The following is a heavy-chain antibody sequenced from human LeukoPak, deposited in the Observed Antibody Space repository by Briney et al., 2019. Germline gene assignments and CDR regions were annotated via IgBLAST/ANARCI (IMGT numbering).Heavy chain of an antibody. D-gene: IGHD3-16*02. J-gene: IGHJ6*03. CDR2: MNPNSGNT. CDR3: ARGRGMITFGGVIVIQNYYMDV. CDR1: GYTFTSYD. V-gene: IGHV1-8*03. Sequence: ASVKVSCKASGYTFTSYDINWVRQATGQGLEWMGWMNPNSGNTGYAQKFQGRVTITRNTSISAAYMELSSLRSEDTAVYYCARGRGMITFGGVIVIQNYYMDVWGKGTTVTVSS.